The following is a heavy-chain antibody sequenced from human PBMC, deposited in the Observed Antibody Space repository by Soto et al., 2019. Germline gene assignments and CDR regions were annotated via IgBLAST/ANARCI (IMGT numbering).Heavy chain of an antibody. CDR1: GFTFSSYA. Sequence: HPGGSLRLSCAASGFTFSSYAMSWVRQAPGKGLEWVSAISGSGVSTYFADSVKGRFTISRDNSKNTLYLQMNSLRAEDTAVYYCAKEEYSSSSGTFDYWGQGTLVTVSS. CDR3: AKEEYSSSSGTFDY. J-gene: IGHJ4*02. CDR2: ISGSGVST. D-gene: IGHD6-6*01. V-gene: IGHV3-23*01.